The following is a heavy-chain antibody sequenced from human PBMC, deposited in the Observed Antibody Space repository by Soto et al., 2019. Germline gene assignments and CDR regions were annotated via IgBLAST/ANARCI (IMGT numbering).Heavy chain of an antibody. D-gene: IGHD5-12*01. Sequence: SVKVSCKTSGFTFISSAVHWVRQARGHRLQWIGWIDVGSANANYAQMLQGRVTITADESTSTAYMELSSLRSEDTAVYYCAREEVEMATGGRVYWGQGTLVTVSS. CDR1: GFTFISSA. CDR3: AREEVEMATGGRVY. V-gene: IGHV1-58*01. CDR2: IDVGSANA. J-gene: IGHJ4*02.